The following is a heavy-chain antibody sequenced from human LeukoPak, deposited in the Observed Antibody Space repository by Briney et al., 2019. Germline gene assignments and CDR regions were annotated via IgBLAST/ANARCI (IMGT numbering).Heavy chain of an antibody. V-gene: IGHV4-30-4*08. CDR1: GGSISSGDYY. CDR2: IYYSGST. CDR3: ASRGYYYDSSGYSRPFEY. D-gene: IGHD3-22*01. Sequence: SETLSLTCTVSGGSISSGDYYWSWTRQPPGKGPEWIGYIYYSGSTYYNPSLKSRVTISVDTSKNQFSLKLSSVTAADTAVYYCASRGYYYDSSGYSRPFEYWGQGTLVTVSS. J-gene: IGHJ4*02.